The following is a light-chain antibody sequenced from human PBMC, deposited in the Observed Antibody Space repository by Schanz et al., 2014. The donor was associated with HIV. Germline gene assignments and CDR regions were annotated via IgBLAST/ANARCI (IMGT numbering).Light chain of an antibody. V-gene: IGLV1-44*01. J-gene: IGLJ3*02. Sequence: QSVLTQPPSASGTPGQRVTMSCSASSSNIATNAVHWYQQLPGTAPKLLIYSYTQRPSGVPDRFSGSRSGTSASLAISGLQSEDESDFFCATWDDSLEGWVFGGGTKLTVL. CDR1: SSNIATNA. CDR2: SYT. CDR3: ATWDDSLEGWV.